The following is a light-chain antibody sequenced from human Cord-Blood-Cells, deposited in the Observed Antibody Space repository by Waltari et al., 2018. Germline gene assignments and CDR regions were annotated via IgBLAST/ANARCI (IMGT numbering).Light chain of an antibody. V-gene: IGKV3-15*01. J-gene: IGKJ2*01. CDR2: GAS. Sequence: EIVMTQSPATLSVSPGERATLSCRASQSVSSNLAWYQQKPGQAPRLRNYGASTRATAIPAMFTASGSGTEFTLTTSRLQSEDFAVYYCQPYNNWQTFGQGTKLELK. CDR1: QSVSSN. CDR3: QPYNNWQT.